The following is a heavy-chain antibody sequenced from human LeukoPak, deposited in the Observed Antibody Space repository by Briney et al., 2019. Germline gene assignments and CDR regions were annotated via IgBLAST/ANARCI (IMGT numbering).Heavy chain of an antibody. CDR1: SGSMKNYY. CDR2: MYYSGSP. J-gene: IGHJ4*02. V-gene: IGHV4-59*01. Sequence: PSETLSLTCSVSSGSMKNYYWNWIRQPPGKGLEWIAYMYYSGSPNYNPSLKSRSTISVEMSKNQISLKLSAVTAADTAVYYCASRYDILTGAFDHWGQGILVTVSS. D-gene: IGHD3-9*01. CDR3: ASRYDILTGAFDH.